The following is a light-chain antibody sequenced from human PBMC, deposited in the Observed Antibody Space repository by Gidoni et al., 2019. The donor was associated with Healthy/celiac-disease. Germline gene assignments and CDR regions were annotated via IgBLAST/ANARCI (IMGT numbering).Light chain of an antibody. Sequence: IQTTPSPSTLSASVGDRVTITCRASQSLNSWLAWYQQKAGKAPKLLIYKPSSLESVVPSSFSGSGSAAVFTLTISSLQPDDFATYYCQHSHSSPVTFGGGTKVEIK. CDR3: QHSHSSPVT. CDR2: KPS. V-gene: IGKV1-5*03. CDR1: QSLNSW. J-gene: IGKJ4*01.